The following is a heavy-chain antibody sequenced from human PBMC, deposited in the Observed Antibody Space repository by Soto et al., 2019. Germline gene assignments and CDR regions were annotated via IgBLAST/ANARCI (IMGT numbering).Heavy chain of an antibody. Sequence: GASVKVSCKASGYTFTSYGISWVRQAPGQGLEWMGWISAYNGNTNYAQKLQGRVTMTTDTSTSTAYMELRSLRSDDTAVYYCARDVGITMVRGVKKSTGYYYYYYMDVWGKGTTVTVSS. D-gene: IGHD3-10*01. CDR2: ISAYNGNT. CDR3: ARDVGITMVRGVKKSTGYYYYYYMDV. V-gene: IGHV1-18*01. J-gene: IGHJ6*03. CDR1: GYTFTSYG.